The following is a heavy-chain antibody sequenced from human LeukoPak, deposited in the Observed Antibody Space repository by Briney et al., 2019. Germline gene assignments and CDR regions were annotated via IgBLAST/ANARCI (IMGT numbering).Heavy chain of an antibody. CDR2: IYPGESDI. CDR1: GYTFSKYW. V-gene: IGHV5-51*01. D-gene: IGHD5-12*01. Sequence: GESLKISCKASGYTFSKYWIGWVRQMPGKGLEWMGIIYPGESDIRYSPSFQGQVTISADKSISTAYLEWSSLKASDTAMYYCARLNVVGGGYSGYAPWYYFDYWGQGTLVTVSS. J-gene: IGHJ4*02. CDR3: ARLNVVGGGYSGYAPWYYFDY.